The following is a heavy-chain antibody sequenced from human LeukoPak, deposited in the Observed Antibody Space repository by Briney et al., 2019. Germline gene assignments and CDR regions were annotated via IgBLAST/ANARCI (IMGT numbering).Heavy chain of an antibody. CDR1: GFTFSSYA. J-gene: IGHJ6*02. Sequence: GGSLRLSCAASGFTFSSYAMSWVRQAPGEGLEWVSAISGSGGTTYYADSVKGRFIISRDNSKNTLYLQMNSLRAEDTAVYYCGTDDGRYYYYGMDVWGQGTTVTVSS. CDR2: ISGSGGTT. CDR3: GTDDGRYYYYGMDV. V-gene: IGHV3-23*01.